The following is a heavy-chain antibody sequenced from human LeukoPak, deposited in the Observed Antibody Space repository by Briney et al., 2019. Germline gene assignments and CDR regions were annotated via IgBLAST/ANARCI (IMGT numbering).Heavy chain of an antibody. J-gene: IGHJ4*02. CDR1: GFTFSSYW. Sequence: PGGSLRLSCAASGFTFSSYWMHWVRQPPGKGLVWVSHINRDGSTTSYADSVKGRFTISTDNAKNTLYLQMNSLRAEDTAVYYCARATRYYDNSGYYFGYWGQGTLVTVSS. CDR3: ARATRYYDNSGYYFGY. CDR2: INRDGSTT. D-gene: IGHD3-22*01. V-gene: IGHV3-74*01.